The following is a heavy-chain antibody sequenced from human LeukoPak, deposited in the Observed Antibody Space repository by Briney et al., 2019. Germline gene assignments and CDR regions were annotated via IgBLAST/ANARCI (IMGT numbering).Heavy chain of an antibody. Sequence: SETLSLTCIVSGYPISSGYNWGWIRQPPGKGLEWIGNIYHSGSTYYNPSLKSRVTISVDTPKNQFSLRLSSVTAADTAVYYCARDRWRSGSHDNWGQGALVTVSS. J-gene: IGHJ4*02. V-gene: IGHV4-38-2*02. CDR1: GYPISSGYN. D-gene: IGHD1-26*01. CDR3: ARDRWRSGSHDN. CDR2: IYHSGST.